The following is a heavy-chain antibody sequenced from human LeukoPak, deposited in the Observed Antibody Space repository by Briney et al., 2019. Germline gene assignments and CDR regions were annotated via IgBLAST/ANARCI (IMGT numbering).Heavy chain of an antibody. V-gene: IGHV1-2*02. J-gene: IGHJ4*02. CDR3: AKDYYGSGSYCDY. CDR2: INPNTGGT. D-gene: IGHD3-10*01. Sequence: ASVTVSCTASGSTFTGYYIHWVRQAPGQGLEWMRWINPNTGGTNYAQKFQGRVTMTRDTSISTAYMELSRLRSDDTAVYYCAKDYYGSGSYCDYWGQGALVTVSS. CDR1: GSTFTGYY.